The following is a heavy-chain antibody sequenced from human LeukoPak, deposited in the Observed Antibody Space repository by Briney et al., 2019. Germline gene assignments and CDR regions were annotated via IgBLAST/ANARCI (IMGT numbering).Heavy chain of an antibody. V-gene: IGHV4-38-2*01. CDR2: IYHSGST. D-gene: IGHD2-2*01. J-gene: IGHJ6*03. CDR3: ARQRDVPAALKNYYSYYMDV. Sequence: SETLSLTCAVSGYSISSGYYWGWIRQPPAKGLEWIGSIYHSGSTYYNPSLKSRVTISVDTSKNQFSLMLSSVTAADTAVYYCARQRDVPAALKNYYSYYMDVWGKGTTVTVSS. CDR1: GYSISSGYY.